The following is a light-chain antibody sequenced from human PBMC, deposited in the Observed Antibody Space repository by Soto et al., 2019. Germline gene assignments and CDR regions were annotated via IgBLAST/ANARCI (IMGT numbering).Light chain of an antibody. J-gene: IGKJ3*01. V-gene: IGKV3-15*01. CDR1: QSVSSN. Sequence: EIVMTQSPATLSVSPGERATLSCRASQSVSSNLAWYQQKPGQAPRLLIYGAFTRATGIPARFSGSGSGTEFTLTISSLQSEDFAVYYCQQYNNWPRGFTFGPGTKVDIK. CDR3: QQYNNWPRGFT. CDR2: GAF.